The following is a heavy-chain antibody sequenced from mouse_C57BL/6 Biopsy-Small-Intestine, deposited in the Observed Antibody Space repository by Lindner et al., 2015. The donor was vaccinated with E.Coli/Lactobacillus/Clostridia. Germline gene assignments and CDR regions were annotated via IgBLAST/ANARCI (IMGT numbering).Heavy chain of an antibody. D-gene: IGHD2-3*01. CDR3: ARIYDGYYVWFAY. V-gene: IGHV1-4*01. Sequence: VQLQESGAELARPGASVKMSCKASGYTFTSYTMHWVKQRPGQGLEWIGYTNPTSGYIKYNQKFKDKATLTADKPSSTAYMQLSSLTSEDSAVYYCARIYDGYYVWFAYWGQGTLVTVSA. J-gene: IGHJ3*01. CDR1: GYTFTSYT. CDR2: TNPTSGYI.